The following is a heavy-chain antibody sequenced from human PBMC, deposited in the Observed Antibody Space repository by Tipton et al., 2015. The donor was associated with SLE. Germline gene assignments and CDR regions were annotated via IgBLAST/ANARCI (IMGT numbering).Heavy chain of an antibody. CDR2: IYYSGST. D-gene: IGHD3-10*01. CDR1: GGPISSGGYY. V-gene: IGHV4-31*03. Sequence: TLSLTCTVSGGPISSGGYYWSWIRQHPGKGLEWIGYIYYSGSTYYNPSLKSRVTISVDTSKNQFSLKLSSVTAADTAVYYCARDPFGELEYFDLWGRGTLVTVSS. J-gene: IGHJ2*01. CDR3: ARDPFGELEYFDL.